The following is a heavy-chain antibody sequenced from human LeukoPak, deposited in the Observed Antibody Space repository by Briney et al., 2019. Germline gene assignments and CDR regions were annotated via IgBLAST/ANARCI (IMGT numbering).Heavy chain of an antibody. Sequence: SETLSLTCTVSGGSISSGSYYWSWIRQPAGKGLEWIGRIYTSGSTNYNPSLKSRVTMSVDTSKNQFSLKLSSVTAADTAVYYCARASGDTAMVLDYWGQGTLVTVSS. CDR1: GGSISSGSYY. J-gene: IGHJ4*02. CDR2: IYTSGST. D-gene: IGHD5-18*01. V-gene: IGHV4-61*02. CDR3: ARASGDTAMVLDY.